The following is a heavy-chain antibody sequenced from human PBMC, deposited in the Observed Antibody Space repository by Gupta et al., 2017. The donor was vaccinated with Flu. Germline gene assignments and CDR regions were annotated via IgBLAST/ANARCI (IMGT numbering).Heavy chain of an antibody. CDR3: AREANWNEGCYHCDF. J-gene: IGHJ4*02. Sequence: EVMLVESGGGSGASGGSLWLSCAASGFTFSRFWIHWVRQVPGKGLVWVSRTSGDGSTTYADSVRGRFITSRDDAGEALYLQMNSLRVEDTAVYYWAREANWNEGCYHCDFWGRGVLVTGSS. CDR2: TSGDGST. CDR1: GFTFSRFW. D-gene: IGHD1-1*01. V-gene: IGHV3-74*01.